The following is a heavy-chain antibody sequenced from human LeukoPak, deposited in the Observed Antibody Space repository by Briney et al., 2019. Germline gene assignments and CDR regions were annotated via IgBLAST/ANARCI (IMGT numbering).Heavy chain of an antibody. Sequence: HPGGSLRLSCAASGFTFDDYAMHWVRQAPGKGLEWVSGISWNSGSIDYADSVKGRFTISRDNAKNSLYLQMNSLRAEDMALYYCAKATPGYGGNSGYFQHWGQGTLVTVSS. CDR1: GFTFDDYA. D-gene: IGHD4-23*01. J-gene: IGHJ1*01. CDR2: ISWNSGSI. V-gene: IGHV3-9*03. CDR3: AKATPGYGGNSGYFQH.